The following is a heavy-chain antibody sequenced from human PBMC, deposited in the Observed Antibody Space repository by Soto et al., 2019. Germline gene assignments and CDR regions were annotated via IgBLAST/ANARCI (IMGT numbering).Heavy chain of an antibody. CDR1: GYTFTSYD. V-gene: IGHV1-8*01. D-gene: IGHD3-10*01. CDR2: MNPNSGNT. Sequence: ASVKVSCKASGYTFTSYDINWVRQATGQGLEWMGWMNPNSGNTGYAQKFQGRVTMTRNTSISTAYMELSSLRSDDTAVYYCARDGNTMVRGSSEKYYYYYYGMDVWGQGTTVTVSS. CDR3: ARDGNTMVRGSSEKYYYYYYGMDV. J-gene: IGHJ6*02.